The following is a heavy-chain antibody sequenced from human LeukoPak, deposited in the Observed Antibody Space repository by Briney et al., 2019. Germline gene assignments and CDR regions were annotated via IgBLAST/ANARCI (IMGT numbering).Heavy chain of an antibody. CDR2: ISGSSSHT. J-gene: IGHJ4*02. D-gene: IGHD6-13*01. CDR3: ARAPYSSSWYYFDH. V-gene: IGHV3-11*06. Sequence: GGSLRLSCAASGFTFSDYYMSWMRQAPGKGVEWVSYISGSSSHTNYVDSVKGRFTISGDSAKNSLYLQMNSLRAEDTAVYYCARAPYSSSWYYFDHWGQGTLVTVSS. CDR1: GFTFSDYY.